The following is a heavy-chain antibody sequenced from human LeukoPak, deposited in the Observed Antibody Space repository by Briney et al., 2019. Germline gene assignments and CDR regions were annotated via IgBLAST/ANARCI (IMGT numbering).Heavy chain of an antibody. D-gene: IGHD2-15*01. CDR3: AKNSGGSRFSALDY. J-gene: IGHJ4*02. V-gene: IGHV3-23*01. CDR1: GFTFDTYA. CDR2: ISGSDGGT. Sequence: GGSLRLSCAASGFTFDTYALSWVRQAPGKGLEWVSVISGSDGGTYYADSVKGRFTISRDNSKDTLYLQMNSLRGEDTAIFYCAKNSGGSRFSALDYWGQGTLVTVSS.